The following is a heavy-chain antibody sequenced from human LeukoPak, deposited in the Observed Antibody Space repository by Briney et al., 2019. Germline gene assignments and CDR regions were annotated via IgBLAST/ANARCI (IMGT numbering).Heavy chain of an antibody. CDR3: ARAGGGFDY. J-gene: IGHJ4*02. Sequence: SQTLSLTCAVSGGSISSGGYSWSWLRQPPGKGLEWIVYIYHSGSTYYNPSLKSRVTISVDRSKNQFSLKLSSVTAADTAVYYWARAGGGFDYWGQGTLVTVSS. V-gene: IGHV4-30-2*01. D-gene: IGHD3-10*01. CDR1: GGSISSGGYS. CDR2: IYHSGST.